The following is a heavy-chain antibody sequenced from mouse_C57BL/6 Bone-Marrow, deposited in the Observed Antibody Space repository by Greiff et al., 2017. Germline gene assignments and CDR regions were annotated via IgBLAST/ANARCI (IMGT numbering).Heavy chain of an antibody. J-gene: IGHJ1*03. CDR1: GFTFSSYA. CDR3: ARDFITTARYFDV. CDR2: ISDGGSYT. Sequence: DVMLVESGGGLVKPGGSLKLSCAASGFTFSSYAMYWVRQTPEKRLEWVATISDGGSYTYYPDNVKGRFTISRDNAKHNLYLQISHLKSEDTSMYYCARDFITTARYFDVWGTGTTVTVSS. V-gene: IGHV5-4*01. D-gene: IGHD1-1*01.